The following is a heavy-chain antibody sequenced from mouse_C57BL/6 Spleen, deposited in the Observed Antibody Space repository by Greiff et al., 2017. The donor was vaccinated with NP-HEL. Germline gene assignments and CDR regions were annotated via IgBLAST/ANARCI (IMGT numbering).Heavy chain of an antibody. CDR2: ISDGGSYT. V-gene: IGHV5-4*01. CDR3: ARESPIPRRYFDV. CDR1: GFTFSSYA. Sequence: EVKLVESGGGLVKPGGSLKLSCAASGFTFSSYAMSWVRQTPEKRLEWVATISDGGSYTYYPDNVKGRVTISRDNAKNNLYLQMSHLKSEDTAMYYCARESPIPRRYFDVWGTGTTVTVSS. J-gene: IGHJ1*03. D-gene: IGHD5-1-1*01.